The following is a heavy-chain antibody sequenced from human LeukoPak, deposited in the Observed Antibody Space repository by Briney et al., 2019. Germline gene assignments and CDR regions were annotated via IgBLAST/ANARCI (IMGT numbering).Heavy chain of an antibody. V-gene: IGHV4-38-2*02. D-gene: IGHD3-9*01. J-gene: IGHJ5*02. CDR1: AYSIRSGYF. Sequence: SETLSLTCTVSAYSIRSGYFWGWIRQPPGKGLEWIASIYHSGSTYYNPSLKSRVTISVDTSKNLFSLKLTSVTAADTAVYYCARVLYYDVLTGYYINGWFDPWGQGTLVTVSS. CDR2: IYHSGST. CDR3: ARVLYYDVLTGYYINGWFDP.